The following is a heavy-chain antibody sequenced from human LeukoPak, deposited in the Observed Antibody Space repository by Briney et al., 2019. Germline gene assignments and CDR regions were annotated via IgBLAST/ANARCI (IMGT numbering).Heavy chain of an antibody. Sequence: SVKVSCTASGGTFSSYAISWVRQAPGQGLEWMGGIIPIFGTANYAQKFQGRVTITADESTSTAYMELSSLRSEDTAVYYCAREGNGYCSGGSCYRGLGSFDYWGQGTLVTVSS. CDR1: GGTFSSYA. J-gene: IGHJ4*02. V-gene: IGHV1-69*13. CDR2: IIPIFGTA. D-gene: IGHD2-15*01. CDR3: AREGNGYCSGGSCYRGLGSFDY.